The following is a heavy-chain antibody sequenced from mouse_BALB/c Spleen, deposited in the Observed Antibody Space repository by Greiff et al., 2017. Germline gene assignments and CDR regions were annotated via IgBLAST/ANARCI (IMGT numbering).Heavy chain of an antibody. V-gene: IGHV1S16*01. D-gene: IGHD2-4*01. J-gene: IGHJ2*01. Sequence: VQLVESGAELVKPGASVKLSCKASGYTFTSYYMYWVKQRPGQGLEWIGEINPSNGGTNFNEKFKSKATLTVDKSSSTAYMQLSSLTSEDSAVYYCTTTMMAFDYWGQGTTLTVSS. CDR3: TTTMMAFDY. CDR2: INPSNGGT. CDR1: GYTFTSYY.